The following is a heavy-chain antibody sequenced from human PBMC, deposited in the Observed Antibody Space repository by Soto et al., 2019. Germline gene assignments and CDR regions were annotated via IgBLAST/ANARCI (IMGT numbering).Heavy chain of an antibody. CDR1: GGSFSGYY. CDR2: INHSGST. CDR3: ARSVVVPAASGTYYYYYGMDV. V-gene: IGHV4-34*01. D-gene: IGHD2-2*01. Sequence: YGGSFSGYYWSWIRQPPGKGLEWIGEINHSGSTNYNPSLKSRVTISVDTSKNQFSLKLSSVTAADTAVYYCARSVVVPAASGTYYYYYGMDVWGQGTTVTVSS. J-gene: IGHJ6*02.